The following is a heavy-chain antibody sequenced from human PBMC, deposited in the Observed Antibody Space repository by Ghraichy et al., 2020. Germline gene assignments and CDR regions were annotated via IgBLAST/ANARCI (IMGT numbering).Heavy chain of an antibody. CDR1: GFTFSDYD. CDR3: ARDDAATARSSGMDV. Sequence: GGSLRLFCAASGFTFSDYDMNWVRQAPGRGLEWVSYISRSSSHRYFADSVKGRFTISRDNAQNSLYLQMNSLRAEDTAVYYCARDDAATARSSGMDVWGQGTMVTVSS. CDR2: ISRSSSHR. V-gene: IGHV3-21*01. J-gene: IGHJ6*02. D-gene: IGHD6-13*01.